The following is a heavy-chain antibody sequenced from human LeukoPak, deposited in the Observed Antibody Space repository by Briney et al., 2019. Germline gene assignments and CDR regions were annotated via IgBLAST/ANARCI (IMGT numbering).Heavy chain of an antibody. CDR1: GGSITQTNY. J-gene: IGHJ4*02. V-gene: IGHV4-39*01. Sequence: PSETLSLTCGVSGGSITQTNYWTWVRQPPGKGLEWIGSIYYSGSTYYNPSLRSRVTISVDTSKNQFSLRLSSVTAADTAVYYCARHAIDIIVRVDYWGQGTLVTVSS. CDR2: IYYSGST. D-gene: IGHD2-15*01. CDR3: ARHAIDIIVRVDY.